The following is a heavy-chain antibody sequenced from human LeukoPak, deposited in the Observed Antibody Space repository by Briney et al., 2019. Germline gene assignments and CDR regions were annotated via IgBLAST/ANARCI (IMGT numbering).Heavy chain of an antibody. CDR3: ARMGPVSYQPRADY. CDR1: GGSISSSNW. Sequence: TASETLSLTCAVSGGSISSSNWWSWVRQPPGKGLEWIGEIYHSGSTNYNPSLKSRVTISVDKSKNQFSLKLSSVTAADTAVYYCARMGPVSYQPRADYWGQGTLVTVSS. J-gene: IGHJ4*02. CDR2: IYHSGST. V-gene: IGHV4-4*02. D-gene: IGHD3-16*02.